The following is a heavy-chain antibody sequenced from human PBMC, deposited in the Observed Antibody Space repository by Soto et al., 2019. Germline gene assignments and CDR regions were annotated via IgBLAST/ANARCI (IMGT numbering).Heavy chain of an antibody. CDR1: GYRLTELS. Sequence: ASVKVYCKASGYRLTELSRHWGGQAPGKGLEWMGGIDPKDGGTIYAQKFQGRVTMTKDTSINTAYMELSRLRSDDTAVYYCAIGGNSFGMDVWGQGTTVTVSS. CDR3: AIGGNSFGMDV. V-gene: IGHV1-24*01. D-gene: IGHD2-21*02. J-gene: IGHJ6*02. CDR2: IDPKDGGT.